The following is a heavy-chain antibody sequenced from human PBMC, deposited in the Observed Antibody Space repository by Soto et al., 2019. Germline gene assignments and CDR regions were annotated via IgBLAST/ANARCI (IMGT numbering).Heavy chain of an antibody. J-gene: IGHJ4*02. CDR1: GGSVRSGSYY. Sequence: QLPLQESGPGLLQPSETLSLTCSVSGGSVRSGSYYWTWIRQPPGKGLEWIGYIYQSGTTNYNASLKSRVTISIDTSKNQFFLKLNSVTAADTAVYYCARDSSGRHDYWGQGTLVTVSS. D-gene: IGHD3-22*01. CDR2: IYQSGTT. CDR3: ARDSSGRHDY. V-gene: IGHV4-61*01.